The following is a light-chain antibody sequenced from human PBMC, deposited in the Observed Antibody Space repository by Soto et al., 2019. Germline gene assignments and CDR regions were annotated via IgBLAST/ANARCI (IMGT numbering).Light chain of an antibody. CDR1: QDISNY. CDR2: DAS. J-gene: IGKJ4*01. V-gene: IGKV1-33*01. Sequence: SRMQQSRSAVSADIKSRVTITCQASQDISNYLNWYQQKPGKAPKLLIYDASTLQSGVPSRFSGSGSGTDFTLTIISLQPEDLATYYCQQLNSHPLTFGGGTKVDIK. CDR3: QQLNSHPLT.